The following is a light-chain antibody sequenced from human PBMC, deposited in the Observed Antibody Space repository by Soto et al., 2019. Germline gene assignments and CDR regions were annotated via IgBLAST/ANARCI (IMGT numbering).Light chain of an antibody. Sequence: DIQMTQSPSTLSASVGDRVTITCRASQSISSWLAWYQQKPGKASKLLIYKASSLQSGVPSRFSGSGSGKDFTLTISSQQPEDLATYYCQQRYSTPYTFGQGTKLEIK. CDR3: QQRYSTPYT. CDR1: QSISSW. V-gene: IGKV1-5*03. J-gene: IGKJ2*01. CDR2: KAS.